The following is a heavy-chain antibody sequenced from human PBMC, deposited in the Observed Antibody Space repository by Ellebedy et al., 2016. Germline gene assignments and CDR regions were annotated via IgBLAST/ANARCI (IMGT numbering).Heavy chain of an antibody. CDR1: GFTFSSYS. CDR2: ISSSSSYI. D-gene: IGHD7-27*01. CDR3: ASEKLGPADY. Sequence: GESLKISXAASGFTFSSYSMNWVRQAPGKGLEWVSSISSSSSYIYYADSVKGRFTISRDNAKNSLYLQMNSLRAEDTAVYYCASEKLGPADYWGQGTLVTVSS. V-gene: IGHV3-21*01. J-gene: IGHJ4*02.